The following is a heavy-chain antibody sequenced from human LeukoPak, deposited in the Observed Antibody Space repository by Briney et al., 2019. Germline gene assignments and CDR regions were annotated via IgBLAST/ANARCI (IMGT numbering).Heavy chain of an antibody. V-gene: IGHV1-18*01. CDR1: GYTFTSYG. D-gene: IGHD6-13*01. CDR3: ARVSSSWSGSFGY. Sequence: VASVKVSCTASGYTFTSYGISWVRQAPGQGLEWMGWTSAYNGNTNYAQKFQGRVTITRDTSASTAYMDLSSLRSEDTAVYYCARVSSSWSGSFGYWGQGTLVTVSS. J-gene: IGHJ4*02. CDR2: TSAYNGNT.